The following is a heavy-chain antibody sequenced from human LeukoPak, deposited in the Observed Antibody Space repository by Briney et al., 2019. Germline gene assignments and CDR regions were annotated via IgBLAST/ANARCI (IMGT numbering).Heavy chain of an antibody. V-gene: IGHV3-23*01. J-gene: IGHJ4*02. CDR3: AKDLQGSY. CDR1: GFTFNSAA. Sequence: GGSLRLSCAASGFTFNSAAMTWVRQAPGKGLEWVSVVSNTGANTYYADSVKGRFTISGDNSKNTLYLQMNSLRAEDTAIYYCAKDLQGSYWGQGTLVTVSS. CDR2: VSNTGANT.